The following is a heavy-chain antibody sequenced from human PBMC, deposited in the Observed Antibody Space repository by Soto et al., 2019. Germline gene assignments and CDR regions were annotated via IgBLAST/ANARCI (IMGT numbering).Heavy chain of an antibody. CDR1: GFTFDDYA. J-gene: IGHJ3*01. Sequence: EVQLVESGGGLVQPGRSLRLSCAASGFTFDDYAMHWVRQAPGKGLEWVSGISWHGGSIGYVDSVRGRFTISRDNAKNSLYLQMNSLRVEDTALYYCAKEIGPSGFDSASDVWGQGTMVTVSP. V-gene: IGHV3-9*01. CDR2: ISWHGGSI. D-gene: IGHD5-12*01. CDR3: AKEIGPSGFDSASDV.